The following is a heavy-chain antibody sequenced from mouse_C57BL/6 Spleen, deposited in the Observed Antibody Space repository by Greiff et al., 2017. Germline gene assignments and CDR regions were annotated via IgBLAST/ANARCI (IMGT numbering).Heavy chain of an antibody. CDR3: ARRWGYGSSYENIDV. Sequence: EVQRVESGGDLVKPGGSLKLSCAASGFTFSSYGMSWVRQTPDKRLEWVATISSGGSYTYYPDSVKGRFTISRDNAKNTLYLQMSSLKAEEEAMCYCARRWGYGSSYENIDVWGTGTTVTVSS. D-gene: IGHD1-1*01. V-gene: IGHV5-6*01. CDR2: ISSGGSYT. CDR1: GFTFSSYG. J-gene: IGHJ1*03.